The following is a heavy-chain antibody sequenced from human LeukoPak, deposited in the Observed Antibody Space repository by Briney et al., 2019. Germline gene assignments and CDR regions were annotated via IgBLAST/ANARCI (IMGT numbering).Heavy chain of an antibody. V-gene: IGHV3-23*01. CDR3: VVTTRSKSFDY. CDR1: GFTFSSYA. D-gene: IGHD1-1*01. J-gene: IGHJ4*02. Sequence: PGGPLRLSCAASGFTFSSYAMSWVRQAPGKGLEWVSAISGSGGSTYYADSVKGRFTISRDNAENSLFMQMDSLRVEDTAFYYCVVTTRSKSFDYWGQGTLVTVSS. CDR2: ISGSGGST.